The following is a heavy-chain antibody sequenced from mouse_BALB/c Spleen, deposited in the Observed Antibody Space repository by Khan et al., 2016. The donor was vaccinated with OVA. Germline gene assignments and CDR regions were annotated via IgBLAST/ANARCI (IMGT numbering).Heavy chain of an antibody. CDR2: INTYTGEP. Sequence: QIQLVQSGPELKKPGETVKISCKASGYTFTNYGMNWVKQAPGKGLKWMGWINTYTGEPTYADDFKGRFAFSLETSASTAYLQINNLKNEDTATXFCARTGGFFEVWGEGTTVPVSS. CDR1: GYTFTNYG. V-gene: IGHV9-3-1*01. CDR3: ARTGGFFEV. J-gene: IGHJ1*01. D-gene: IGHD4-1*01.